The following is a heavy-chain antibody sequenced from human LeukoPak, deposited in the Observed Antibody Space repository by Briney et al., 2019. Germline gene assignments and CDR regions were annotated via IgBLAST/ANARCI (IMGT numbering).Heavy chain of an antibody. V-gene: IGHV5-51*01. CDR3: ARKRLYGGFDY. D-gene: IGHD3-16*01. Sequence: GESLKISCEVSGDSIITYWIGWVRQMPGNGLEWMGIIYLGDSDTRYSPSFQGQVTISADKSISTAYLQWSSLKASDTAMYYCARKRLYGGFDYWGQGTLVTVSS. J-gene: IGHJ4*02. CDR1: GDSIITYW. CDR2: IYLGDSDT.